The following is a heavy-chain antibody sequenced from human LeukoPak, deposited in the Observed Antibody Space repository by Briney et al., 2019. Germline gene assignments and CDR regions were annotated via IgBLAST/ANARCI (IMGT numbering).Heavy chain of an antibody. CDR2: ITTSSDYM. Sequence: GGSLRLSCAASGFTFSTYNMAWVRQAPGKGLEWVSSITTSSDYMYYADSLRGRFTTSRDNSKNSLFLQMNSLRAEDTAVYFCARLQSGTYSYYFFYMDVWGKGTTVTISS. J-gene: IGHJ6*03. CDR1: GFTFSTYN. CDR3: ARLQSGTYSYYFFYMDV. V-gene: IGHV3-21*01. D-gene: IGHD1-26*01.